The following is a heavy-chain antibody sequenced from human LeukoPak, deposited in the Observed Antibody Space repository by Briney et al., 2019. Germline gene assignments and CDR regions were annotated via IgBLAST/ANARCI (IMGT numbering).Heavy chain of an antibody. CDR3: ARQGRVWQQLVN. J-gene: IGHJ4*02. V-gene: IGHV4-59*08. Sequence: SGTLSLTCTVSGGSISSYYWSWIRQPPGKGLEWIGYIYYSGSTNYNPSLKSRVTISVDTSKNQFSLKLSSVTAADTAVYYCARQGRVWQQLVNWGQGTLVTVSS. CDR1: GGSISSYY. CDR2: IYYSGST. D-gene: IGHD6-13*01.